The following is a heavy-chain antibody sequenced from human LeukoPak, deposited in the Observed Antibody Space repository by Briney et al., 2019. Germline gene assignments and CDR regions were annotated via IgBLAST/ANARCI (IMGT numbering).Heavy chain of an antibody. CDR3: ARGAGYNYPYYFDY. CDR2: IYGGGNI. Sequence: ARGSLRLSCAASGFTFSSYSMNWVRQAPGKGLEWVSVIYGGGNIYYADSVKGRFTISRDNSKNTLYLQMNSLRAEDTAVYYCARGAGYNYPYYFDYWGQGTLVTVSS. D-gene: IGHD5-24*01. J-gene: IGHJ4*02. CDR1: GFTFSSYS. V-gene: IGHV3-53*01.